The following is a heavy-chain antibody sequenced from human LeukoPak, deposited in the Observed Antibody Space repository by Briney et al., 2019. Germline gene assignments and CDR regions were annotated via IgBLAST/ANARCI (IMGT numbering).Heavy chain of an antibody. CDR2: IIPIFGTA. Sequence: SVKVSCKASGGTFSSYAISWERQAPGQGLEWMGGIIPIFGTANYAQKFQGRVTITADESTSTAYMELSSLRSEDTAVYYCARGIYYYDSSGYTWGQGTLVTVSS. D-gene: IGHD3-22*01. V-gene: IGHV1-69*13. CDR1: GGTFSSYA. CDR3: ARGIYYYDSSGYT. J-gene: IGHJ5*02.